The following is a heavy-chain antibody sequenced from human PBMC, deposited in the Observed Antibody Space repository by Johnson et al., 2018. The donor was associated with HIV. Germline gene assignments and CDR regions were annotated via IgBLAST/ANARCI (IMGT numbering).Heavy chain of an antibody. CDR2: IKSKTDGGTT. V-gene: IGHV3-15*02. Sequence: EQLVESGGTLVKPGGSLSLSCAASGFTFINAWMTWVRQSPGKGLEWVGRIKSKTDGGTTDYAAPVKGRFTISRDNAKNSLILQMNSLRDEDTAEYYCARRTVTALFDIWGQGTMVTVSS. J-gene: IGHJ3*02. CDR3: ARRTVTALFDI. CDR1: GFTFINAW. D-gene: IGHD4-17*01.